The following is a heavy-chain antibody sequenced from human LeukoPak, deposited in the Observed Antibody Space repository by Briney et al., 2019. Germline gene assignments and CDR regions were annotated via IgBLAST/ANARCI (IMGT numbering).Heavy chain of an antibody. V-gene: IGHV3-21*01. D-gene: IGHD4-23*01. CDR1: GFTFSSYS. J-gene: IGHJ4*02. CDR2: ISSSRNYI. CDR3: ARALGGPRVYYFDH. Sequence: GGSLRLSCAASGFTFSSYSMNWVRRATGEGLEGVSSISSSRNYIYYADSVKGRFTISRDNAKNSLYLQMNSLRAEDTAVYYCARALGGPRVYYFDHWGQGTLVTVSS.